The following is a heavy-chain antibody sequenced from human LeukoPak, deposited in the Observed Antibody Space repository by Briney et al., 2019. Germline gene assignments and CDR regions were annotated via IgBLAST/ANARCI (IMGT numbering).Heavy chain of an antibody. CDR2: ISGSGGST. CDR1: GFTFSSYA. Sequence: GGSLRLSCAASGFTFSSYAMSWVRQAPGKGLEWVSAISGSGGSTYYADSVKGRFTISRDNSKNTLYLQMNSLRAEDTAVYYCAKVQGDCSSGSCYSEDYYFDYWGQGTLVTVSS. V-gene: IGHV3-23*01. D-gene: IGHD2-15*01. CDR3: AKVQGDCSSGSCYSEDYYFDY. J-gene: IGHJ4*02.